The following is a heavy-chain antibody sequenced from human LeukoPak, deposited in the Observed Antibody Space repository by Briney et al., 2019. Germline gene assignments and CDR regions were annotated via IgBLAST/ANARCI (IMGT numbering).Heavy chain of an antibody. D-gene: IGHD5-18*01. V-gene: IGHV1-24*01. J-gene: IGHJ4*02. CDR1: GYTLTELS. CDR2: FDPEDGET. CDR3: ATRGRLPAMGLLDY. Sequence: ASVKVSCKVSGYTLTELSMHWVRQAPGKGLEWMGGFDPEDGETIYAQKFQGRVTMTEDTSTDTAYMEPSSLRSEDTAVYYCATRGRLPAMGLLDYWGQGTLVTVSS.